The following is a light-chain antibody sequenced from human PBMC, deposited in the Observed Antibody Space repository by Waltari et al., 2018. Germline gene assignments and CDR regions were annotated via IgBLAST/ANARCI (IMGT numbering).Light chain of an antibody. CDR3: QQYSGSPRT. J-gene: IGKJ1*01. CDR1: QIVIVDS. Sequence: EIVLTQSPGTLSLSPGEGAALSCRASQIVIVDSSPWYQHKPGQAPRLLIYGASNRATGIPDRFSGSGSGTEFTLTIGSLEPEDFAIYYCQQYSGSPRTFGQGTKVEI. V-gene: IGKV3-20*01. CDR2: GAS.